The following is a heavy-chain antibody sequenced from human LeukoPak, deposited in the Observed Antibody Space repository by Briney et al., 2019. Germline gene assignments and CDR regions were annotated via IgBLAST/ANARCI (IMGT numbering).Heavy chain of an antibody. V-gene: IGHV1-2*02. CDR1: GYSFTGFY. Sequence: ASVKVSCKASGYSFTGFYIHWVRQAPGQGLEWMGWINPNSGGTNYAQKFQGRVTMTRDTSISTAYMELSRLRSDDTAVYYCAVNLSGYRNDAFDIWGQGTMVTVSS. J-gene: IGHJ3*02. D-gene: IGHD3-16*02. CDR2: INPNSGGT. CDR3: AVNLSGYRNDAFDI.